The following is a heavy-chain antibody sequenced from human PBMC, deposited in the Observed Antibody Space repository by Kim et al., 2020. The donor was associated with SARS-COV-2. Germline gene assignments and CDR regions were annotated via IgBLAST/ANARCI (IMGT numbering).Heavy chain of an antibody. CDR1: GFTFDDYA. V-gene: IGHV3-9*01. D-gene: IGHD4-17*01. CDR3: AKGNYGDYGLIGA. CDR2: ISWNSGSI. Sequence: GGSLRLSCAASGFTFDDYAMHWVRQAPWKGLEWVSGISWNSGSIGYADSVKGRFTISRDNAKNSLYLQMNSLGAEDTALYYCAKGNYGDYGLIGAWGQGTLVTVSS. J-gene: IGHJ5*02.